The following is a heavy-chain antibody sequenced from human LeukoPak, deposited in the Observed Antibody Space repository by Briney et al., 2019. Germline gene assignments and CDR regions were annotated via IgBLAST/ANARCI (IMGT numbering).Heavy chain of an antibody. CDR3: ARGPVLLWFGERKTSFDY. CDR1: GGSISSSTYY. V-gene: IGHV4-39*07. CDR2: INHSGST. J-gene: IGHJ4*02. Sequence: PSETLSLTCTVSGGSISSSTYYWSWIRQPPGKGLEWIGEINHSGSTNYNPSLKSRVTISVDTSKNQFSLKLSSVTAADTAVYYCARGPVLLWFGERKTSFDYWGQGTLVTVSS. D-gene: IGHD3-10*01.